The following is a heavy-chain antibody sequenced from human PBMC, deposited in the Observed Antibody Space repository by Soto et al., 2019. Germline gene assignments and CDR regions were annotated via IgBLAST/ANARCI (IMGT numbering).Heavy chain of an antibody. CDR2: ISYDGSNK. CDR3: ARELSSKSSYYYYGMEV. V-gene: IGHV3-30-3*01. D-gene: IGHD2-2*01. Sequence: GGSLRLSCAASGFTFSSYAMHWVRQAPGKGLEWVAVISYDGSNKYYADSVKGRFTISRDNSKNTLYLQMNSLRAEDTAVYYCARELSSKSSYYYYGMEVWGQGTTLTAP. J-gene: IGHJ6*02. CDR1: GFTFSSYA.